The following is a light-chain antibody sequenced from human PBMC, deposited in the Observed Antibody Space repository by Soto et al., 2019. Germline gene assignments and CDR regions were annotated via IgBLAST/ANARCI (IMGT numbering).Light chain of an antibody. V-gene: IGKV1-5*01. CDR3: QQRNSYSSGP. J-gene: IGKJ1*01. CDR2: DAS. Sequence: DIQMTQTPSTLSASVGDRVTITCRASQSISSLLAWYQQKPGKAPKLLIYDASSLESGVPSRFSGSGSGTEFTLTISSLQPEDFATYYCQQRNSYSSGPFGQGTKVDIK. CDR1: QSISSL.